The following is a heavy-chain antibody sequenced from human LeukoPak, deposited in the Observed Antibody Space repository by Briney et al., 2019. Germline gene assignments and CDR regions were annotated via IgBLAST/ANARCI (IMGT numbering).Heavy chain of an antibody. CDR3: ASTTNYYDSSFFDY. J-gene: IGHJ4*02. D-gene: IGHD3-22*01. CDR2: MNPNSGDT. V-gene: IGHV1-8*01. CDR1: GYTFTSYD. Sequence: SVKVSCKASGYTFTSYDINWVRQATGQGPEWMGWMNPNSGDTGYAQKFQGRVTMTRDTSITTAYMELSSLRSEDTAVYYCASTTNYYDSSFFDYWGQGTLVTVSS.